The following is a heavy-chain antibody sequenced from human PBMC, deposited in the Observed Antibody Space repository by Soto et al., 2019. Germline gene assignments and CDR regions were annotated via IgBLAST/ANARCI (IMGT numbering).Heavy chain of an antibody. J-gene: IGHJ4*02. CDR2: ISYSGNT. CDR3: AGLRGYAGSPIDY. CDR1: GGSIISGY. D-gene: IGHD2-15*01. Sequence: QVQLQESGPGLVKPSETLSLTCTVSGGSIISGYWSWIRQPPGKGLEWIGSISYSGNTNYNPSLKSRVTMSVDTPKNQFSLRLRSVTTADTAVYYCAGLRGYAGSPIDYWGQGTLVTVSS. V-gene: IGHV4-59*13.